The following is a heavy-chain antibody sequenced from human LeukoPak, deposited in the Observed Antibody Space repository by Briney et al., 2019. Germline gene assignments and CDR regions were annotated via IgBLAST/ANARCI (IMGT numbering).Heavy chain of an antibody. CDR2: ISWNSGSI. CDR1: GFTFDDYA. V-gene: IGHV3-9*01. Sequence: PGGSLRLSCAASGFTFDDYAMHWVRQAPGKGLEWVSGISWNSGSIGYADSVKGRFTIPRDNAKNSLYLQMNSLRAEDTALYYCAKGRSGWYPDYWGQGTLVTVSS. J-gene: IGHJ4*02. CDR3: AKGRSGWYPDY. D-gene: IGHD6-19*01.